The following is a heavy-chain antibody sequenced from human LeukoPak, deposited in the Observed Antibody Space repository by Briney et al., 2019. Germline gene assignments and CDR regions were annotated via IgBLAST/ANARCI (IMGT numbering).Heavy chain of an antibody. V-gene: IGHV4-34*01. J-gene: IGHJ4*02. CDR2: INHSGST. D-gene: IGHD4-17*01. CDR3: ASGTVFGY. CDR1: GGSFSGYY. Sequence: SETLSLTCAVYGGSFSGYYWSWIRQPPGKGLEWIGEINHSGSTNYNPSLKSRVTISVDTSKNQFSLKLSSVTAADTAVYYCASGTVFGYWGQGTLVTVSS.